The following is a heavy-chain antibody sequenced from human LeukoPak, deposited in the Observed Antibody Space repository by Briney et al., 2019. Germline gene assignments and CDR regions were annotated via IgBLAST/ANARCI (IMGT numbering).Heavy chain of an antibody. CDR3: ATIMITFGGVIVYYFDY. J-gene: IGHJ4*02. D-gene: IGHD3-16*02. V-gene: IGHV3-48*01. Sequence: GGSLRLSCAASGFTFSSYGMTWVRQAPGKGLEWVSYISSSSSTIYYADSVKGRFTISRDNAKNSLYLQLNSLRAEDTAVYYCATIMITFGGVIVYYFDYWGQGTLVTVSS. CDR1: GFTFSSYG. CDR2: ISSSSSTI.